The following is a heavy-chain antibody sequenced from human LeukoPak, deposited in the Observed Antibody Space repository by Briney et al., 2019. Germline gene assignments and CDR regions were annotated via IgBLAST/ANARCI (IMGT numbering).Heavy chain of an antibody. V-gene: IGHV1-69*01. J-gene: IGHJ4*02. CDR1: GGTFSNYA. D-gene: IGHD5-12*01. CDR3: ARGDSAYDLFGHIDY. CDR2: IIPIFGTA. Sequence: SVKVSCKASGGTFSNYAISWVRQAPGQGLEWMGGIIPIFGTANYAQKFQGRVTITADESTSTAYMELSSLRSEDTAVYYCARGDSAYDLFGHIDYWGQGTLVTVSA.